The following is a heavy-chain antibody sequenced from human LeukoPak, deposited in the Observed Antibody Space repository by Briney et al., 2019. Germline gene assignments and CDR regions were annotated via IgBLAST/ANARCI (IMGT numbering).Heavy chain of an antibody. CDR3: AKDSGRLAALVRGVIPRNY. Sequence: PSETLSLTCAVYGGSFSGYYWSWIRQPPGKGLEWIGEINHSGSNNYNPSLKSRVTISVDTSKNQFSLKLSSVTAADTAVYYCAKDSGRLAALVRGVIPRNYWGQGTLVSVSS. CDR2: INHSGSN. CDR1: GGSFSGYY. D-gene: IGHD3-10*01. J-gene: IGHJ4*02. V-gene: IGHV4-34*01.